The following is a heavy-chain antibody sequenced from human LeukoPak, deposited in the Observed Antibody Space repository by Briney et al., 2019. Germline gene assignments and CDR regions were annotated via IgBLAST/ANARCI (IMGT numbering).Heavy chain of an antibody. J-gene: IGHJ4*02. CDR2: ISGSGGST. CDR3: AKEHDAGFGAPYYFDY. Sequence: GGSLRLSCAASGFTFSSYAMSWVRQAPGKGLEWVSAISGSGGSTYYADSVKGRFTISRDNSKNTLYLQMNSLRAEDTAVYYCAKEHDAGFGAPYYFDYWGQGTLVTVSS. V-gene: IGHV3-23*01. CDR1: GFTFSSYA. D-gene: IGHD3-10*01.